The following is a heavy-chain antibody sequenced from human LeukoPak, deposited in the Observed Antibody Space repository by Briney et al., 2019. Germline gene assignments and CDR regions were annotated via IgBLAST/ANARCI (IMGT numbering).Heavy chain of an antibody. CDR3: ARVGDYFDSSGYYYNYLDY. V-gene: IGHV3-53*01. CDR1: GFTVSSNY. J-gene: IGHJ4*02. D-gene: IGHD3-22*01. CDR2: IYSGGST. Sequence: GGSLRLSCAASGFTVSSNYMSWVRQAPGKGLEWVSVIYSGGSTYYADSVKGRFTISRGNSKNTLYLQMNSQRAEDTAVYYCARVGDYFDSSGYYYNYLDYWGQGTLVTVSS.